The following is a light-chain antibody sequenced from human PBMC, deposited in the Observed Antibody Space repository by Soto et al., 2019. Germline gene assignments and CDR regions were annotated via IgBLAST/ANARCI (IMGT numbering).Light chain of an antibody. V-gene: IGKV1-5*01. CDR3: QQYNSYSWT. CDR2: DAS. J-gene: IGKJ1*01. CDR1: QSISSW. Sequence: QMTQSPSTPAASVGDRVTIPCRASQSISSWLAWYQQKPGKAPKLLIYDASSLESGVPSRFSGSGSRTEFTLTIISLQPDDFATYYCQQYNSYSWTCGQGTKGDI.